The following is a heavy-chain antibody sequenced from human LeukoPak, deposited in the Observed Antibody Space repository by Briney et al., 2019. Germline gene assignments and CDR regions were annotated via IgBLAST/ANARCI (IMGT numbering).Heavy chain of an antibody. V-gene: IGHV4-39*07. J-gene: IGHJ4*02. CDR1: GGSISSSSYY. CDR3: ARKTRGVIRAPFDY. Sequence: SETLSLTCTVSGGSISSSSYYWGWIRQPPGKGLEWTGSIYYSGSTYYNPSLKSRVTISVDTSKNQFSLKLSSVTAADTAVYYCARKTRGVIRAPFDYWGQGTLVTVSS. D-gene: IGHD3-10*01. CDR2: IYYSGST.